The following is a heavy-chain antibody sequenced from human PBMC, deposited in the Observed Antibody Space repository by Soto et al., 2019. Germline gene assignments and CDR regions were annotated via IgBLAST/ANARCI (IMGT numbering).Heavy chain of an antibody. J-gene: IGHJ5*02. Sequence: PSETLSLTCTVSGGSISSYYWSWIRQPPGKGLEWIGEINHSGSTNYNPSLKSRVTISVDTSKNQFSLKLSSVTAADTAVYYCARDVAARHWFDPWGQGTLVTVSS. V-gene: IGHV4-34*01. D-gene: IGHD6-6*01. CDR2: INHSGST. CDR3: ARDVAARHWFDP. CDR1: GGSISSYY.